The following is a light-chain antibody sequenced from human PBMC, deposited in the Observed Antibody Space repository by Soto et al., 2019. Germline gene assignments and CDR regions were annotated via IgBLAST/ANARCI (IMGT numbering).Light chain of an antibody. CDR2: LSS. CDR1: QSLLNSNGYNY. J-gene: IGKJ4*01. V-gene: IGKV2-28*01. Sequence: DVVLIQSPLSLSVTPGEAAYISCRSSQSLLNSNGYNYVDWYVQNPGQSPQLLIYLSSNRASGVPDRFSGSGSGTDFTLKISRVEAEDRGLYYCMQALEIPLTFGGGTKVEI. CDR3: MQALEIPLT.